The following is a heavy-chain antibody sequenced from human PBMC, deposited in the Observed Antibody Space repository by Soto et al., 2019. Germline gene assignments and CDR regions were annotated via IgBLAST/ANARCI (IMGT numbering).Heavy chain of an antibody. V-gene: IGHV4-61*01. D-gene: IGHD2-15*01. CDR3: ARDLGYCSGGSCYPNRFDP. CDR2: IYYSGST. J-gene: IGHJ5*02. CDR1: GGSVSSSSYY. Sequence: QVQLQESGPGLVKPSETLSLTCTVSGGSVSSSSYYWSWIRQPPGKGLEWLGYIYYSGSTNYNPSLKSRVTISVDTSKNQFSLKLSSVTAADTAVYYCARDLGYCSGGSCYPNRFDPWGQGTLVTVSS.